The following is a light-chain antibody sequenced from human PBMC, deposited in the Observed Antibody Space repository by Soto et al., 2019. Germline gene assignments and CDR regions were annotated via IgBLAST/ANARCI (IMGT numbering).Light chain of an antibody. CDR2: GAS. Sequence: TQSPSSLSASVGDRVTITCRASQGIRNDLVWYQQKPGQAPRLLIYGASGRATGIPDRFSGSGSGTDFTLTISRLEPEDFAVYYCQQYGSSPTTFGHGTKVDIK. V-gene: IGKV3-20*01. CDR1: QGIRND. J-gene: IGKJ1*01. CDR3: QQYGSSPTT.